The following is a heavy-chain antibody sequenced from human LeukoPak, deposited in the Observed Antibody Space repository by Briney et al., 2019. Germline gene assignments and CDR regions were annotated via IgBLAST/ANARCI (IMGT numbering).Heavy chain of an antibody. CDR1: GFTFSEYA. D-gene: IGHD5-12*01. CDR3: ARGSGYLY. Sequence: GGSLRLSCAASGFTFSEYAMNWVRQAPGKGLEWVSHITGGGERTYFADTVKGRFTMSRDNSKNTLYLQMSSLRAEDTAVYYCARGSGYLYWGQGTLVTVSS. V-gene: IGHV3-23*01. CDR2: ITGGGERT. J-gene: IGHJ4*02.